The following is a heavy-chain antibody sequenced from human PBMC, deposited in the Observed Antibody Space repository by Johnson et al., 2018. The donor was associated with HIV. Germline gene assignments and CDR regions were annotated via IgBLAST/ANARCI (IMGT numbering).Heavy chain of an antibody. Sequence: VQLVETGGGLIQPGGSLRLSCAASGFTVSSNYMSWVRQAPGKGLEWVSVIYSGGSTYYADSVTGRFTISRDNSKNSLYLQMNSLRAEDTALYYCAKDSKWLRSEGVGAFDIWGQGTMVTVSS. D-gene: IGHD5-12*01. CDR1: GFTVSSNY. CDR3: AKDSKWLRSEGVGAFDI. V-gene: IGHV3-53*05. CDR2: IYSGGST. J-gene: IGHJ3*02.